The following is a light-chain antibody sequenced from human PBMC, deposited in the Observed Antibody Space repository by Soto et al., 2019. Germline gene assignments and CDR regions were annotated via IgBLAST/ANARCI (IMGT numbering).Light chain of an antibody. V-gene: IGLV1-40*01. CDR1: SSNIGAGYD. J-gene: IGLJ3*02. CDR3: QSYDSRLSAWV. Sequence: QSVLTQPPSVSGAPGQRVTISCTGSSSNIGAGYDIHWYQQLPGTAPKLLIYANNNRPSGVPDRFSGSKSGTSASLAITGLQAEDEADYYCQSYDSRLSAWVFGGGTQLTVL. CDR2: ANN.